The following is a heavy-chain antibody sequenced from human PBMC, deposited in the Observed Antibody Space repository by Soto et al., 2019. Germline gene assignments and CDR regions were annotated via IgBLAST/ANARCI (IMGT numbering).Heavy chain of an antibody. CDR2: IYYSGST. Sequence: QVQLQESGPGLVKPSQTLSLTCTVSGGYISSGGYYWSWIRQHPGKGLEWIGYIYYSGSTYYNPSLKSQVTISVDTSKNQCSLKLSSVTAADTAVYYCASLVDSSGWSYYFDYWGQGTLVTVSS. CDR1: GGYISSGGYY. D-gene: IGHD6-19*01. J-gene: IGHJ4*02. CDR3: ASLVDSSGWSYYFDY. V-gene: IGHV4-31*01.